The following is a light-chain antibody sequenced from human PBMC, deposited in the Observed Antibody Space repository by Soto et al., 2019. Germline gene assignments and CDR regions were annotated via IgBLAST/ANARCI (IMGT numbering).Light chain of an antibody. CDR1: QAVNTR. J-gene: IGKJ1*01. CDR3: HQRQSWPRT. CDR2: LAS. V-gene: IGKV3-11*01. Sequence: EIVLTRSPATLSSFPGDRVTLSCRASQAVNTRLAWYQHKPGQAPRLLIYLASNRAAGVPARFSGSGSGTDFTLTISDLEPEDFAVYYCHQRQSWPRTFGQGTKVDIK.